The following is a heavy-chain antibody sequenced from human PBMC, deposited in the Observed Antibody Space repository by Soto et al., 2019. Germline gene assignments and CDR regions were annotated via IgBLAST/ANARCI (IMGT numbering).Heavy chain of an antibody. J-gene: IGHJ6*01. V-gene: IGHV1-69*02. Sequence: QVQLVQSGAEVKKPGSSVKVSCKASGGTFSSYTISWVRQAPGQGLEWMGRIIPILGIANYAQKFQGRVTITADQSTSTAYMELSSLRSEDTAVSYCARFRGSYGKDVWGQGTTVSVSS. CDR1: GGTFSSYT. CDR3: ARFRGSYGKDV. CDR2: IIPILGIA. D-gene: IGHD3-10*01.